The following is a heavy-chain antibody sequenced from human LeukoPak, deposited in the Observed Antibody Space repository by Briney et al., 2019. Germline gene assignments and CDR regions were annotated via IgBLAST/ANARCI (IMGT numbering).Heavy chain of an antibody. V-gene: IGHV1-69*04. CDR2: IIRILGIA. CDR3: ARVDRDDILTGYSQGAFDI. Sequence: SVKVSCKASGGTFSSYAISWVRQAPGQGLEWMGMIIRILGIANYAQKFQGRVTITADKSTSTAYMELSSLRSEDTAVYYCARVDRDDILTGYSQGAFDIWGQGTMVTVSS. D-gene: IGHD3-9*01. J-gene: IGHJ3*02. CDR1: GGTFSSYA.